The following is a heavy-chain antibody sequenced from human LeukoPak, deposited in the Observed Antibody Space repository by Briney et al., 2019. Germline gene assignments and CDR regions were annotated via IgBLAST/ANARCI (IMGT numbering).Heavy chain of an antibody. V-gene: IGHV3-43*01. Sequence: GWSLRLSCAASGFTFDDYTMHWVRQPPGKGLDWVSLISWDGGSTYYADSMEGRFTISRDNSKNSLYLQMNSLRTEDTAFYYCAKDRDYGGNSGYFHHWGQGTLVTVSS. D-gene: IGHD4-23*01. CDR3: AKDRDYGGNSGYFHH. J-gene: IGHJ1*01. CDR2: ISWDGGST. CDR1: GFTFDDYT.